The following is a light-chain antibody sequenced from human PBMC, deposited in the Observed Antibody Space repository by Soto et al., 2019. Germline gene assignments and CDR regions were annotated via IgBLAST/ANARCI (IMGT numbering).Light chain of an antibody. CDR3: QEHNGDLPVA. J-gene: IGKJ3*01. Sequence: DIQMTQSPSSLSASVGDRVTITCRSSQAIDQSVAWYHQKPGQDPKLLIYAASTLHSGVPSRFSGSGSGTHFTLTITVLQPEDVATYFCQEHNGDLPVAFGPGTTVDV. V-gene: IGKV1-27*01. CDR1: QAIDQS. CDR2: AAS.